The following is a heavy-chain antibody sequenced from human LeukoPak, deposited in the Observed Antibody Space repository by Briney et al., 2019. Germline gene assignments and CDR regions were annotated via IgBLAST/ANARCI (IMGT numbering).Heavy chain of an antibody. J-gene: IGHJ5*02. D-gene: IGHD3-10*01. CDR3: ARETHTMVRGVIKGSNWFDP. V-gene: IGHV1-69*06. CDR1: GGTFSSYA. CDR2: IIPIFGTA. Sequence: GASVKVSCKASGGTFSSYAISWVRQAPGQGLEWMGGIIPIFGTANYAQKFQGRVTITADKSTSTACMELSSLRSEDTAVYYCARETHTMVRGVIKGSNWFDPWGQGTLVTVSS.